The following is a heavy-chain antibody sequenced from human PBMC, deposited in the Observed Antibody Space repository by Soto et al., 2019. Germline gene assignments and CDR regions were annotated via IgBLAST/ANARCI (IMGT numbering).Heavy chain of an antibody. CDR2: IYSGGST. CDR1: GFTVSSNY. Sequence: PGGSLRLSCAASGFTVSSNYMSWVRQAPGKGLEWVSVIYSGGSTYYADSVKGRFTISRDNSKNTLYLQMNSLRAEDTAVYYCARVGTYYDFWSGQNPSYYVMDVWGQGTTVPVSS. J-gene: IGHJ6*02. CDR3: ARVGTYYDFWSGQNPSYYVMDV. V-gene: IGHV3-53*01. D-gene: IGHD3-3*01.